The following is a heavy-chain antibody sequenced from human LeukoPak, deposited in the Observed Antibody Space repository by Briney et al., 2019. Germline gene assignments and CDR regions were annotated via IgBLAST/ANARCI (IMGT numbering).Heavy chain of an antibody. CDR3: ARVRGYCSSTSCYGSRGDY. CDR2: IYYSGST. CDR1: GGSISSGGYY. V-gene: IGHV4-31*03. D-gene: IGHD2-2*01. Sequence: SETLSLTCTVSGGSISSGGYYWSWIRQHPGKGLEWIVYIYYSGSTYYHPSLKSRINISIDTSKNQFSLKLSSVTAADTAVYYCARVRGYCSSTSCYGSRGDYWGQGTLVTVSS. J-gene: IGHJ4*02.